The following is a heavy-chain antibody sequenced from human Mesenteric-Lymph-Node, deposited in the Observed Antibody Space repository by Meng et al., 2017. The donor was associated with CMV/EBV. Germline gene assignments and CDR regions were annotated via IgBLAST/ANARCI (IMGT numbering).Heavy chain of an antibody. V-gene: IGHV4-59*08. Sequence: SETLSLTCTVSGGSISSYYWSWIRQPPGKGLEWIGYIYYSGSTNYNPSLKSRVTISVDTSKNQFSLKLSSVTAADTAVYYCGRHLTIYGGWEGDYWGQGTLVTVSS. CDR3: GRHLTIYGGWEGDY. D-gene: IGHD3-3*01. CDR1: GGSISSYY. CDR2: IYYSGST. J-gene: IGHJ4*02.